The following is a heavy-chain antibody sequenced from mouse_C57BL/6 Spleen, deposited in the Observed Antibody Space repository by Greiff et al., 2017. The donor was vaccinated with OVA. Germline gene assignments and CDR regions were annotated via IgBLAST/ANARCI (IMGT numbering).Heavy chain of an antibody. J-gene: IGHJ2*01. CDR2: ISYDGSN. CDR3: ARGDYYYGFDY. D-gene: IGHD1-1*01. V-gene: IGHV3-6*01. Sequence: DVQLQESGPGLVKPSQSLSLTCSVTGYSITSGYYWNWIRQFPGNKLEWMGYISYDGSNNYNPSLKNRISITRDTSKNQFFLKLNSVTTEDTATYYCARGDYYYGFDYWGQGTTLTVSS. CDR1: GYSITSGYY.